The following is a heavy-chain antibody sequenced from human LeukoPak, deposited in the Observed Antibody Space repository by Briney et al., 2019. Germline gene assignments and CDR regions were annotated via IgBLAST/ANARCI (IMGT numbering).Heavy chain of an antibody. CDR1: GFTFSSYG. CDR2: ISYDGSNK. J-gene: IGHJ4*02. Sequence: PGRSLRLPCAASGFTFSSYGMHWVRQAPGKGLEWVAVISYDGSNKYYADSVKGRFTISRDNSKNTLYLQMNSLRAEDTAVYYCAKEFDYWGQGTLVTVSS. CDR3: AKEFDY. V-gene: IGHV3-30*18.